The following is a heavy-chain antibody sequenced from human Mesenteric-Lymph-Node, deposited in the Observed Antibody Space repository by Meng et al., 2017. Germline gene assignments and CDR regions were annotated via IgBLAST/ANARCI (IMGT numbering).Heavy chain of an antibody. CDR3: ARDYSVTMVRGEIHQFDP. D-gene: IGHD3-10*01. V-gene: IGHV3-30*04. CDR2: ISYDGSNK. Sequence: VRLGESGGGVVPPGRSLRLSCAASGFSFSSYAMHWVRQAPGKGLEWVAVISYDGSNKYYADSVKGRFTISRDNSKNTLYLQMNSLRAEDTAVYYCARDYSVTMVRGEIHQFDPWGQGTLVTVSS. CDR1: GFSFSSYA. J-gene: IGHJ5*02.